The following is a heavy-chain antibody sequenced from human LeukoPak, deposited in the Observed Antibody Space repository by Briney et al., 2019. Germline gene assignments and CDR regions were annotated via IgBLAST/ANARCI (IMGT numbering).Heavy chain of an antibody. Sequence: PGGSLRLSCAASGFTFSTSGMHWVRQAPGKGLEWVAAIFYDGSNKYYADSVKGRFTISRDNSKNTLYLQMNSLRAEDTAVYYCAKGRGWEASYYYYYMDVWGKGTTVTISS. J-gene: IGHJ6*03. CDR3: AKGRGWEASYYYYYMDV. CDR1: GFTFSTSG. CDR2: IFYDGSNK. D-gene: IGHD1-26*01. V-gene: IGHV3-30*18.